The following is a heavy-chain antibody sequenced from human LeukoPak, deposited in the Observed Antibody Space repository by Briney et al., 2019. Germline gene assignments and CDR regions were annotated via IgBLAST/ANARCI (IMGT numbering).Heavy chain of an antibody. CDR3: ASYLTSIPSGMNV. D-gene: IGHD2/OR15-2a*01. J-gene: IGHJ6*02. CDR2: ISTDGSST. Sequence: PGGSLRLSCAASGFTFSSYWMHWLRHAPGKGLVWVSRISTDGSSTTYADSVKGRFTISRDNGKNTLYLQMNSLRAEDTAVYYCASYLTSIPSGMNVWGQGTTVTVSS. V-gene: IGHV3-74*01. CDR1: GFTFSSYW.